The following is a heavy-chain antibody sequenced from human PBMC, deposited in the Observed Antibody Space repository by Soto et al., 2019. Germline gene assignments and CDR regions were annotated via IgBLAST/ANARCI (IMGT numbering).Heavy chain of an antibody. D-gene: IGHD3-3*01. CDR3: ASPITIFGVVAVPYYYYGMDV. CDR1: GGTFSSYA. J-gene: IGHJ6*02. CDR2: IIPIFGTA. Sequence: GASVKVSCKASGGTFSSYAISWVRQAPGQGLEWMGGIIPIFGTANYAQKFQGRVTITADESTSTAYMELSSLRSEDTAVYYCASPITIFGVVAVPYYYYGMDVWGQGATVTVSS. V-gene: IGHV1-69*13.